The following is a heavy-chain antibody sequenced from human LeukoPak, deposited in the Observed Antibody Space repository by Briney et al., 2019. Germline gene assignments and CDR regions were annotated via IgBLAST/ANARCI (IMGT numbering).Heavy chain of an antibody. CDR2: ISSSSSTV. D-gene: IGHD3-16*01. CDR1: GFTFGSYV. V-gene: IGHV3-48*01. J-gene: IGHJ4*02. Sequence: GGSLRLSCPAPGFTFGSYVMSWFGQAPGKGLEWVSYISSSSSTVYYADSVKGRFTISRDNAKNSLYLQMNSLRAEDTAVYYCARWGSSLLFDYWGQGTLVTVSS. CDR3: ARWGSSLLFDY.